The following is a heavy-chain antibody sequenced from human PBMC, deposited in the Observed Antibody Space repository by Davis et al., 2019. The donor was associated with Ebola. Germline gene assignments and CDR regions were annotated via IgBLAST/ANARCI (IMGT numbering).Heavy chain of an antibody. CDR3: ARVGGLSGVDY. V-gene: IGHV4-39*07. CDR2: IYYSGIT. CDR1: GGSTISSSSY. Sequence: SETLSLTCTVSGGSTISSSSYWGWIRQPPRKGLEWIGSIYYSGITYYNPSLKSRVTISVDTSKNQFSLKLSSVTAADTAVYYCARVGGLSGVDYWGQGTLVTVSS. J-gene: IGHJ4*02. D-gene: IGHD3-3*01.